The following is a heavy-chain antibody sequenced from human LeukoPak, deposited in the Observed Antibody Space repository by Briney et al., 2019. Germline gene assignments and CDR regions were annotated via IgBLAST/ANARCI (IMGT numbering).Heavy chain of an antibody. CDR2: ISSGSNYI. V-gene: IGHV3-21*01. J-gene: IGHJ4*02. Sequence: PGGSLRLSCAASGFTFSSYSMYWVRQAPGKGLDWVSFISSGSNYIYYIDSVKGRFTISRDNAKNSLYLQINSLRVEDTAIYYCARVGCSGGTCYDYWGQGTLVTVSS. CDR1: GFTFSSYS. CDR3: ARVGCSGGTCYDY. D-gene: IGHD2-15*01.